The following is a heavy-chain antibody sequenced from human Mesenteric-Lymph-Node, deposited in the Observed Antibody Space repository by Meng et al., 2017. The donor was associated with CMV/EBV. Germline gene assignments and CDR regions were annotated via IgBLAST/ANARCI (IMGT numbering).Heavy chain of an antibody. CDR3: AKDSHAVDQLQFLQWLFFDS. D-gene: IGHD3-3*01. Sequence: GESLKISCAASGFTVSSNYMSWVRQAPGKGLEWVSVIYSGGSTYYADSVKGRFTISRDNSKNTLYLQMNSLRAEDTAVYYCAKDSHAVDQLQFLQWLFFDSWGQGTLVTVSS. CDR2: IYSGGST. CDR1: GFTVSSNY. J-gene: IGHJ5*01. V-gene: IGHV3-53*01.